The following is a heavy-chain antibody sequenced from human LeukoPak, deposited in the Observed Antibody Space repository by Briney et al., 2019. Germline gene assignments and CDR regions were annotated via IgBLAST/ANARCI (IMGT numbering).Heavy chain of an antibody. CDR2: IGLDGTSK. CDR1: GFTFSNYG. Sequence: GGSLRLSWAPSGFTFSNYGMQWARQPPGRGLGWVAFIGLDGTSKYYAASVKGRFTISRDNSQNTVSLQVNNLRTEDTALYYCAKTSLSDASGHYYYMDVWGKGTTVTVSS. J-gene: IGHJ6*03. CDR3: AKTSLSDASGHYYYMDV. V-gene: IGHV3-30*02. D-gene: IGHD3-3*01.